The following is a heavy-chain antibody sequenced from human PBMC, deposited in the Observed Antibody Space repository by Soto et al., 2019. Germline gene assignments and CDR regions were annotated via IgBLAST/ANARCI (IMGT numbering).Heavy chain of an antibody. V-gene: IGHV1-18*01. J-gene: IGHJ6*02. D-gene: IGHD3-22*01. CDR2: ISAYNGNT. CDR3: ARDQRGYYYDSSGDSYFNYYYYYVIYG. CDR1: GYTFTSYG. Sequence: ASVKVSCKASGYTFTSYGISWVRQAPGQGLEWMGWISAYNGNTNYAQKLQGRVTMTTDTSTSTAYMELRSLRSDDTAVYYCARDQRGYYYDSSGDSYFNYYYYYVIYGRAQRTTVTISS.